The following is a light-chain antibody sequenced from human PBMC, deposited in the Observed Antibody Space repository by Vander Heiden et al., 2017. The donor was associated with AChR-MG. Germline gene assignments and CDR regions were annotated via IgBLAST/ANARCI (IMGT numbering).Light chain of an antibody. J-gene: IGKJ2*01. Sequence: DIQMTQSPSTLSASVGDRVTITCRASQSISSWLAWYQQKPGKAPKLLIYKASSLESGVPSRFSGSGSGTEFTLTISSLQPDDFATYYCQHYKSYSVSTFGQGTKLEIK. CDR2: KAS. CDR1: QSISSW. V-gene: IGKV1-5*03. CDR3: QHYKSYSVST.